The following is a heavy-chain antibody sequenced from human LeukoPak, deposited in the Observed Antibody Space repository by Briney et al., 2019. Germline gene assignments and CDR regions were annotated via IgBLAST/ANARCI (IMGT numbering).Heavy chain of an antibody. D-gene: IGHD3-22*01. Sequence: ASVKVSCKASGYTFTGYYMHWVRQAPGQGLEWMGWINPNSGGTNYAQKFQGRVTMTRDTSISTAYMELSRLRSDDTAVYYCARPRYYDSSGYSYFDYWGQGTLVTVSS. CDR1: GYTFTGYY. CDR2: INPNSGGT. CDR3: ARPRYYDSSGYSYFDY. J-gene: IGHJ4*02. V-gene: IGHV1-2*02.